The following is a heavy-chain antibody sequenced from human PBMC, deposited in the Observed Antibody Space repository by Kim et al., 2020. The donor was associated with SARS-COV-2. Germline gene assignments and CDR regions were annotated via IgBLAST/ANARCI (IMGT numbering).Heavy chain of an antibody. D-gene: IGHD1-26*01. J-gene: IGHJ4*02. V-gene: IGHV4-39*01. Sequence: NPSLKGRVTISVDTSKNQFSLKLSSVTAADTAVYYCARQGRVGATTFDYWGQGTLVTVSS. CDR3: ARQGRVGATTFDY.